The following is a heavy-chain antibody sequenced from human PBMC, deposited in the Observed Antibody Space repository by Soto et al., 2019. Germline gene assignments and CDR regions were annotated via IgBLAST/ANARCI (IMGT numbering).Heavy chain of an antibody. J-gene: IGHJ2*01. Sequence: QVQLQESGPGLVKPSETLSLTCTVSGGSISSYYWSWIRQPPGKGLEWIGYIYYSGSTNYNPTLKSRVTISVDTSKNQFALKLSSVTAADTAVYYCARHVPYYDSLTGYENNWYFDLWGRGTLVTVSS. V-gene: IGHV4-59*08. CDR3: ARHVPYYDSLTGYENNWYFDL. D-gene: IGHD3-9*01. CDR2: IYYSGST. CDR1: GGSISSYY.